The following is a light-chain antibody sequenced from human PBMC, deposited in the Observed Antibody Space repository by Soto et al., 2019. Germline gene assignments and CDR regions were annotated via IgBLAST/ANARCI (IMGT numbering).Light chain of an antibody. J-gene: IGKJ1*01. CDR1: QSVNSW. V-gene: IGKV1-5*01. CDR3: QQFSSYSRT. Sequence: DIQMTQSPSTLSAYVGDRVTITCRASQSVNSWLAWYQQKPGRAPKLLIYSVSNLDSGVPSRFSGSGSGTEFTLTISSLQPDDFATYYCQQFSSYSRTFGQGPKVEMK. CDR2: SVS.